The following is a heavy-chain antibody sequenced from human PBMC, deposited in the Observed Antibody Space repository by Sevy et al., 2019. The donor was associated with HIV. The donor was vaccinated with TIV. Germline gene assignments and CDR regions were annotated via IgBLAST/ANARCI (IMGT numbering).Heavy chain of an antibody. D-gene: IGHD2-2*01. CDR1: DGSFSGYY. CDR3: ARSPPVVVVPGAPSWFDP. J-gene: IGHJ5*02. Sequence: SETLSLTCAVHDGSFSGYYWNWIRQLPGKGLEWIGEINESGITYYNPSHKSRVTISVDTSKKQLSLKLNSVTAVDSAVYFCARSPPVVVVPGAPSWFDPWGQGTLVTVSS. CDR2: INESGIT. V-gene: IGHV4-34*01.